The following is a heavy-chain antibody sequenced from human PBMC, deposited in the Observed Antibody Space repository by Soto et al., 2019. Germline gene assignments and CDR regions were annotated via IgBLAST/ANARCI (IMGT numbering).Heavy chain of an antibody. CDR2: INHSGST. CDR3: ARGGGDFPIYYYYYYMDV. V-gene: IGHV4-34*01. CDR1: GGSFSGYY. Sequence: LGTLSLTCAVYGGSFSGYYRSWIRQPPGKGLEWIGEINHSGSTNYNPSLKSRVTISVDTSKNQFSLKLSSVTAADTAVYYCARGGGDFPIYYYYYYMDVWGKGTTVTVSS. D-gene: IGHD3-16*01. J-gene: IGHJ6*03.